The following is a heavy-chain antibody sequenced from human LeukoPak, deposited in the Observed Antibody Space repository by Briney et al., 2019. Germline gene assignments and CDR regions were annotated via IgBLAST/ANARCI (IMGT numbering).Heavy chain of an antibody. CDR1: GFTFPDYS. CDR2: ITWNSDTI. D-gene: IGHD3-16*01. J-gene: IGHJ5*02. V-gene: IGHV3-9*01. CDR3: AKSPRGGGLLTDFDP. Sequence: PGRSLRLSCAASGFTFPDYSMHWVRQAPGKGLEWVSGITWNSDTIGYADSVKGRFTISRDNAKSSLYLLMNSLRPEDTALYYCAKSPRGGGLLTDFDPWGQGTLVTVSS.